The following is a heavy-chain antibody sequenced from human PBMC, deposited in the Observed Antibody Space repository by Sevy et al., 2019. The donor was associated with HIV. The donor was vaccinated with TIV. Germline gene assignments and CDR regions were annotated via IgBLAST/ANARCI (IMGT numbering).Heavy chain of an antibody. Sequence: GGSLRLSCVASGFTFPIYSVVWVRRAPGKGLEWLTLISYDGNNRYYADSVKGRFTISRDNSNNILYLQMTSLRVEDTALYCCAGVAVEYCTNDCYHRFDHWGLGTLVTVSS. CDR2: ISYDGNNR. CDR3: AGVAVEYCTNDCYHRFDH. V-gene: IGHV3-30*04. CDR1: GFTFPIYS. D-gene: IGHD2-8*01. J-gene: IGHJ4*02.